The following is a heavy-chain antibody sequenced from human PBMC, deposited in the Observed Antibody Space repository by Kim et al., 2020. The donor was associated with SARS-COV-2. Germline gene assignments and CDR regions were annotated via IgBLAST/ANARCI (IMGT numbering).Heavy chain of an antibody. CDR3: ARSPRRGYYGMDV. J-gene: IGHJ6*02. Sequence: SETLSLTCAVYGGSFSGYYWSWIRQPPGKGLEWIGEINHSGSTNYNPSLKSRVTISVDTSKNQFSLKLSSVTAADTAVYYCARSPRRGYYGMDVWGQGTT. CDR1: GGSFSGYY. CDR2: INHSGST. V-gene: IGHV4-34*01.